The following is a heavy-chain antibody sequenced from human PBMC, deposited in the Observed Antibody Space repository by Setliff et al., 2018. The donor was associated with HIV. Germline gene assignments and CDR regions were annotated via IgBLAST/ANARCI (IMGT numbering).Heavy chain of an antibody. Sequence: ASVKVSCKASGYTFTSYAMHWVRQAPGQRLEWMGWINAGNGNTKYSQKFQGRVTITRDTSASTAYMELSSLRSEDTAVYYCARVPITIFGVPSWYFDLWGRGTLVTAPQ. V-gene: IGHV1-3*01. CDR2: INAGNGNT. D-gene: IGHD3-3*01. J-gene: IGHJ2*01. CDR3: ARVPITIFGVPSWYFDL. CDR1: GYTFTSYA.